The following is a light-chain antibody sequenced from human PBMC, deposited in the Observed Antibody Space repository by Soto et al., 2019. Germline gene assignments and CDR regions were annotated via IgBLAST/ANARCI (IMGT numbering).Light chain of an antibody. CDR2: DAS. J-gene: IGKJ5*01. CDR3: QQHNQLPIT. V-gene: IGKV3-15*01. CDR1: QSISRS. Sequence: EIVLTQSPAILSVSPGERATLSCRASQSISRSLAWYQQEPGQAPRLLISDASTRATGIPARFSGSGSGTEFTLTINSLQSEDSAVYYCQQHNQLPITFGQGTRLE.